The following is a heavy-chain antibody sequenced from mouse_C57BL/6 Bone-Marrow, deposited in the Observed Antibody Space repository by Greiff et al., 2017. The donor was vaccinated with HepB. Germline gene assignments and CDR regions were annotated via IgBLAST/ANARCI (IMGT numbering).Heavy chain of an antibody. Sequence: QVQLKQPGAELVKPGASVKMSCKASGYTFTSYWITWVKQRPGQGLEWIGDIYPGSGSTNYNEKFKSKATLTVDTSSSTAYMQLSSLTSEDSAVYYCARRKAYDYLFAYWGQGTLVTVSA. J-gene: IGHJ3*01. CDR3: ARRKAYDYLFAY. CDR1: GYTFTSYW. V-gene: IGHV1-55*01. CDR2: IYPGSGST. D-gene: IGHD2-4*01.